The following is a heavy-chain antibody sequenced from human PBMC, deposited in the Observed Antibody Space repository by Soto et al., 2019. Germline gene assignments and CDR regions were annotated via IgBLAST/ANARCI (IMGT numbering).Heavy chain of an antibody. Sequence: QVQLVQSGAEVKKPGSSVKVSCKASGGTFSSYTISWVRQAPGQGLEWMGRIIPILGIANYAQKFQGRVTITADKSTSTAYMELSSLRSEDTAVYYCARGVLGYCSSTSCFHFDYWGQGTLVTVSS. CDR1: GGTFSSYT. J-gene: IGHJ4*02. CDR2: IIPILGIA. D-gene: IGHD2-2*01. V-gene: IGHV1-69*02. CDR3: ARGVLGYCSSTSCFHFDY.